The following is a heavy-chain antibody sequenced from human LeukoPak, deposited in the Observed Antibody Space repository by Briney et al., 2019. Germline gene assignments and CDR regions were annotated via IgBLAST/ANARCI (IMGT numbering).Heavy chain of an antibody. CDR1: GGSISSGGYY. CDR3: ARVRNRPVGWFDP. J-gene: IGHJ5*02. D-gene: IGHD1-14*01. V-gene: IGHV4-31*03. Sequence: SETLSLTCTVSGGSISSGGYYWSWIRQHPGKGLEWIGYIYYSGSTYYNPSLKSRVTISVDTSKNQFSLKLSSVTAADTAVYYCARVRNRPVGWFDPWGQGTLATVSS. CDR2: IYYSGST.